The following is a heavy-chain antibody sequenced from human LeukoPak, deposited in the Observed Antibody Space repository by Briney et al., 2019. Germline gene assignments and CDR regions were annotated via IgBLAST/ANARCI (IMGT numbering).Heavy chain of an antibody. CDR3: ARTGDYSRTTGGWFDP. V-gene: IGHV4-39*01. J-gene: IGHJ5*02. CDR1: GGSIRSSTYY. Sequence: SETLSLTCTVSGGSIRSSTYYWAWIRQPPGKGLEWTGTIHHSGDTYYNPSLKSRVTISVDTSKNQFSLNLSSVTAADTAVYYCARTGDYSRTTGGWFDPWGQGTLVTVSS. D-gene: IGHD4-11*01. CDR2: IHHSGDT.